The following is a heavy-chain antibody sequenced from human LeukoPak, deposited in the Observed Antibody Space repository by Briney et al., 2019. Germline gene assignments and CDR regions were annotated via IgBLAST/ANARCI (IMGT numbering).Heavy chain of an antibody. V-gene: IGHV4-34*01. CDR3: ARMRQQLVEVDY. Sequence: PSETLSLTCAVYGGSFSGYYWSWIRQPPGKGLEWIGEINHSGSTNYNPSLKSRVTISVDTSKNQFSLKLSSVTAADTAVYYCARMRQQLVEVDYWGQGTLVTVSS. D-gene: IGHD6-13*01. J-gene: IGHJ4*02. CDR2: INHSGST. CDR1: GGSFSGYY.